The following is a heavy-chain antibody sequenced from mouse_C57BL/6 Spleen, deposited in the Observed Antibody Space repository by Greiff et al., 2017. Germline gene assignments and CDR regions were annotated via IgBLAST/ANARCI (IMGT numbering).Heavy chain of an antibody. CDR3: ARRRISPGYFDY. CDR2: ISNGGGST. Sequence: EVQLQESGGGLVQPGGSLKLSCAASGFTFSDYYMYWVRQTPEKRLEWVAYISNGGGSTYYPDTVKGRFTISRDNAKNTLYLQMSRLKSEDTAMYYCARRRISPGYFDYWGQGTTLTVSS. V-gene: IGHV5-12*01. CDR1: GFTFSDYY. J-gene: IGHJ2*01.